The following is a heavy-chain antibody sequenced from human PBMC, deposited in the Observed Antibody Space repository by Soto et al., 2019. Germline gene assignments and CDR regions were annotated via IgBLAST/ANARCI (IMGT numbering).Heavy chain of an antibody. Sequence: PGESLKISCAASVLTFSSYGMHWVRQAPGKGLEWVAVIWYDGSNKYYADSVKGRFTIYRDNSKNTLYLQMNSLRAEDTAVYYCARESGSPFDYWGQGTLVTVSS. V-gene: IGHV3-33*01. CDR1: VLTFSSYG. CDR3: ARESGSPFDY. CDR2: IWYDGSNK. J-gene: IGHJ4*02.